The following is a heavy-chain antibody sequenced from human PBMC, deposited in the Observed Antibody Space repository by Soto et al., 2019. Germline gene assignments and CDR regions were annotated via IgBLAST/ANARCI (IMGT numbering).Heavy chain of an antibody. CDR2: IRSKAYGGTT. CDR3: TRAYDILTGYYVRGADY. Sequence: GGSLRLSCTASGFTFGDYAMSWVRQAPGKGLEWVGFIRSKAYGGTTEYAASVEGRFTTSRDDSKSIAYLQMNSLKTEDTAVYYCTRAYDILTGYYVRGADYWGQGTLVTVSS. V-gene: IGHV3-49*04. D-gene: IGHD3-9*01. CDR1: GFTFGDYA. J-gene: IGHJ4*02.